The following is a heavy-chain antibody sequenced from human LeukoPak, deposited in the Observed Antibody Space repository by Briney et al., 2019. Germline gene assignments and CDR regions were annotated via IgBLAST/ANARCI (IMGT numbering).Heavy chain of an antibody. V-gene: IGHV1-69*02. J-gene: IGHJ5*02. CDR1: GGTFSSYT. Sequence: AASVKVSCKASGGTFSSYTISWVRQAPGQGLEWMGRIIPILGIANYAQKFQGRVTITADKSTSTAYMELSSLRSEDTAVCYCARVATLGYCSSTSCYWFDPWGQGTLVTVSS. D-gene: IGHD2-2*01. CDR3: ARVATLGYCSSTSCYWFDP. CDR2: IIPILGIA.